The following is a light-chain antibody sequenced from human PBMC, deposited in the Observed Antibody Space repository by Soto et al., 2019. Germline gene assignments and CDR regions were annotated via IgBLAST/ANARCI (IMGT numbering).Light chain of an antibody. CDR2: TNS. CDR1: SSSIGSNS. Sequence: QSVLTQPPSASGTPGQRVTISCSGSSSSIGSNSVNLYQQLPRTAPKVLIYTNSQRPSGVPDRFSGSKSGTSASLAISGLQPEDEADYYCAAWDGSLNVYVFGTGTKVTVL. CDR3: AAWDGSLNVYV. V-gene: IGLV1-44*01. J-gene: IGLJ1*01.